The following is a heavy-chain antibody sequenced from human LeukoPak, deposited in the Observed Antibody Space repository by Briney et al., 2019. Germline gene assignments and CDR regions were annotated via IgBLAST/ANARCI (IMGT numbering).Heavy chain of an antibody. Sequence: SETLSLTCAVYGGPFSGYYWSWIRQPPGKGLEWIGEINHSGSTNYNPSLKSRVTISVDTSKNQFSLKLSSVTAADTAVYYCARHYGGKGPYDYWGQGTLVTVSS. CDR1: GGPFSGYY. V-gene: IGHV4-34*01. CDR3: ARHYGGKGPYDY. CDR2: INHSGST. D-gene: IGHD4-23*01. J-gene: IGHJ4*02.